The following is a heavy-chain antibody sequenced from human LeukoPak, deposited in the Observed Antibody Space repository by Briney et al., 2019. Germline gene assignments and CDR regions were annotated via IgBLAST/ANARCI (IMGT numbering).Heavy chain of an antibody. Sequence: PGGSLRLSCAASGFTFSNYWMHWVRQAPGKGLVWVSRIKSDGTGTSYADSVKGGFTISRDSAKSTLYLQMNSLRAEDTAVYYCAGMSSGYYGHWGQGTLVTVSS. J-gene: IGHJ4*02. D-gene: IGHD3-22*01. CDR1: GFTFSNYW. CDR2: IKSDGTGT. V-gene: IGHV3-74*01. CDR3: AGMSSGYYGH.